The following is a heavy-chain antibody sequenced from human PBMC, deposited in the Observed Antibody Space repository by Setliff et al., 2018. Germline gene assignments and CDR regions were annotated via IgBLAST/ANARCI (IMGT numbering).Heavy chain of an antibody. CDR1: GYMFKSYG. CDR2: ISAYNDNT. J-gene: IGHJ4*02. CDR3: GRINFYVSSGYYYAPEL. V-gene: IGHV1-18*04. D-gene: IGHD3-22*01. Sequence: ASVKVSCKASGYMFKSYGINWMRQAPGQGFEWMGWISAYNDNTKSAQKFQGRITMTTDTTTSTSYMELRSLRSDDAAVYYCGRINFYVSSGYYYAPELWGQGTTVTVSS.